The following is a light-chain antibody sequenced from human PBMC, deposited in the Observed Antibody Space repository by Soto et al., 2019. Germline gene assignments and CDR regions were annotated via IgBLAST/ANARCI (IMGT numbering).Light chain of an antibody. CDR2: DVS. CDR1: SSDVGGYNY. J-gene: IGLJ2*01. CDR3: SSYTSISTLV. V-gene: IGLV2-14*03. Sequence: QSALTQPASVSGSPGQSITISCTGTSSDVGGYNYVSWYQQHPDKAPKLMIHDVSSRPSGVSDRFSGSKSGNTASLTISGLQAEDEADYYCSSYTSISTLVFGGGTKLTDL.